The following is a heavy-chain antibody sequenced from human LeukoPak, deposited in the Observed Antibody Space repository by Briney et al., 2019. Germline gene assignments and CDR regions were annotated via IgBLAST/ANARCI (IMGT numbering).Heavy chain of an antibody. CDR1: GFTFSDYG. CDR3: AKEPRDYDFWSGYYPYFDY. D-gene: IGHD3-3*01. Sequence: GGSLRLSCAASGFTFSDYGMHWVRQAPGKGLEWVAFIRFDGSYKNHADFAKGRFTISRDNAKNTLYLQMNSLRAEDTAVYYCAKEPRDYDFWSGYYPYFDYWGQGTLVTVFS. CDR2: IRFDGSYK. J-gene: IGHJ4*02. V-gene: IGHV3-30*02.